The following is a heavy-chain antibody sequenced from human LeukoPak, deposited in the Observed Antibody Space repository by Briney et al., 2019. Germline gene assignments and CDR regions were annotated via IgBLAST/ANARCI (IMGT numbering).Heavy chain of an antibody. CDR1: GFTFSSYA. Sequence: PGGSLRLSCAASGFTFSSYAMSWVRQAPGKGLEWVSAISGSGGSTYYADSVKGRFTISRDNSKNTLYLQMNSLRAEDTAVYYCAKGVYCSSTSCSLDYYYYYMDVWGKGITVTVSS. D-gene: IGHD2-2*01. CDR3: AKGVYCSSTSCSLDYYYYYMDV. CDR2: ISGSGGST. J-gene: IGHJ6*03. V-gene: IGHV3-23*01.